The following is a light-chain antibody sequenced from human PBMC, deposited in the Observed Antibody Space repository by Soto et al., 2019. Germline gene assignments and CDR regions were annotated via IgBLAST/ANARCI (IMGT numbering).Light chain of an antibody. CDR1: QSVSSNY. CDR3: QQYGSSAPIT. J-gene: IGKJ5*01. V-gene: IGKV3-20*01. Sequence: EIVLTQSPGTLSLSPGERATLSCRASQSVSSNYLAWYQQKPGQAPSLLIYDASSRATGIPDRFSGSGSGTDFTLTISTLEPEDFGMYYCQQYGSSAPITFGQGTRLEIE. CDR2: DAS.